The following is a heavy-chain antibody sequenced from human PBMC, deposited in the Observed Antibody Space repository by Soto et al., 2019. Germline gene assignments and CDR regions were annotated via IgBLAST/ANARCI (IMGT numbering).Heavy chain of an antibody. CDR3: AREAGSHYYGMDV. CDR1: GYTFTGYF. D-gene: IGHD2-15*01. J-gene: IGHJ6*02. CDR2: INPNSGGT. Sequence: QVQLVQSGAEVKKPGASVKVSCKASGYTFTGYFMHWVRQAPGRGLEWMGWINPNSGGTNYAQKFQGWVTMTRDTSISTAYMELSRLRSDDTAVYYCAREAGSHYYGMDVWGQGTTVTVSS. V-gene: IGHV1-2*04.